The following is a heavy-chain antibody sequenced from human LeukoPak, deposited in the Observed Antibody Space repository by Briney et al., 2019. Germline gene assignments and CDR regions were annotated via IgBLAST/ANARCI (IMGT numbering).Heavy chain of an antibody. Sequence: SVKVSCKASGYTFTSYGISWVRQAPGQGLEWMGGIIPIFGTANYAQKFQGRVTITADKSTSTAYMELSSLRSEDTAVYYCARDGVSTYYDFWSGYYDRGAGFHYWGQGTLVTVSS. V-gene: IGHV1-69*06. D-gene: IGHD3-3*01. J-gene: IGHJ4*02. CDR3: ARDGVSTYYDFWSGYYDRGAGFHY. CDR2: IIPIFGTA. CDR1: GYTFTSYG.